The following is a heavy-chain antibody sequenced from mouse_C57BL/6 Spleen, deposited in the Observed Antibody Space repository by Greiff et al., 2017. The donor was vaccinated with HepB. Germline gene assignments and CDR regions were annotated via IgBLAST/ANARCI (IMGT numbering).Heavy chain of an antibody. CDR1: GYTFTSYW. CDR3: ARKGPYYSNYLYYAMDY. V-gene: IGHV1-55*01. J-gene: IGHJ4*01. CDR2: IYPGSGST. Sequence: QVQLQQPGAELVKPGASVKMSCKASGYTFTSYWITWVKQRPGQGLEWIGDIYPGSGSTNYNEKFKSKATLTVDTSSSTAYMQLSSLTSEDSAVYYCARKGPYYSNYLYYAMDYWGQGTSVTVSS. D-gene: IGHD2-5*01.